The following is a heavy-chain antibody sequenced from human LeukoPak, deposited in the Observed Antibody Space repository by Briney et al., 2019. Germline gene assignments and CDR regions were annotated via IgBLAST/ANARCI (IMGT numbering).Heavy chain of an antibody. CDR2: ISGSGSKT. Sequence: GGSLRLSCAASGFTFSTCAINWVRQAPGKGLEWVSAISGSGSKTFYADSVKGRFTTSRDNSKNTVYLQMNSLRVEDTAVYYCAREGETVEIGEFDYWGQGTLVTVSS. CDR1: GFTFSTCA. D-gene: IGHD1-1*01. J-gene: IGHJ4*02. CDR3: AREGETVEIGEFDY. V-gene: IGHV3-23*01.